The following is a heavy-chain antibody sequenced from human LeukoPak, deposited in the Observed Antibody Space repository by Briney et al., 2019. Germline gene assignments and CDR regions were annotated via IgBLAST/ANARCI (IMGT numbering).Heavy chain of an antibody. CDR1: GFTFNKFA. Sequence: GGSLRLSCAASGFTFNKFAMTWVRQAPGKGLEWVSTIADAGTYYADSVKGRFTISRDNSKNMLYLQLNSLRADDTAMYYCAKNLGLFDVRGQGTMVTVSS. J-gene: IGHJ3*01. D-gene: IGHD3/OR15-3a*01. CDR3: AKNLGLFDV. CDR2: IADAGT. V-gene: IGHV3-23*01.